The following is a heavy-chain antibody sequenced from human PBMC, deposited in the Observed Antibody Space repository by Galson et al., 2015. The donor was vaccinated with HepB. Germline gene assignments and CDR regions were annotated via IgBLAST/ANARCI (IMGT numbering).Heavy chain of an antibody. CDR2: IIPIFGTA. D-gene: IGHD5-18*01. V-gene: IGHV1-69*06. J-gene: IGHJ5*02. CDR1: GGTFSSYA. Sequence: SVKVSCKASGGTFSSYAISWVRQAPGQGLEWMGGIIPIFGTANYAQKFQGRVTITADKSTSTAYMELSSLRSEDTAVYYCARGTDHTAMVTDINNWFDPWGQGTLVTVSS. CDR3: ARGTDHTAMVTDINNWFDP.